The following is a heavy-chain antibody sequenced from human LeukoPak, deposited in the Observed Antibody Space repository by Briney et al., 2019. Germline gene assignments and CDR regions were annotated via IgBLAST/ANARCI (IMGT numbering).Heavy chain of an antibody. D-gene: IGHD6-13*01. Sequence: PGGSLRLSCAASGFTFSSYGMSWVRQAPGKGLEWLANIKQDGSEKYYVDSVKGRFTISRDNAKNSLYLQMNSLRAEDTAVYYCARDISWYPNLDYWGQGTLVTVSS. CDR2: IKQDGSEK. CDR1: GFTFSSYG. J-gene: IGHJ4*02. CDR3: ARDISWYPNLDY. V-gene: IGHV3-7*01.